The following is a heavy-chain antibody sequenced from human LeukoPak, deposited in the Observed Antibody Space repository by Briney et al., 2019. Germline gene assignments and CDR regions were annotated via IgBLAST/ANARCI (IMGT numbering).Heavy chain of an antibody. V-gene: IGHV4-34*01. CDR1: GGSFSGYY. CDR3: AREVSYGSGSYYDEYNWFDP. D-gene: IGHD3-10*01. CDR2: INHSGST. Sequence: SETLSLTCAVYGGSFSGYYWSWIRQPPGKGLEGMGEINHSGSTNYNPSLKSRVTISVDTSKTQFSLKLSSVTAADTAVYYCAREVSYGSGSYYDEYNWFDPWGQGTLVTVSS. J-gene: IGHJ5*02.